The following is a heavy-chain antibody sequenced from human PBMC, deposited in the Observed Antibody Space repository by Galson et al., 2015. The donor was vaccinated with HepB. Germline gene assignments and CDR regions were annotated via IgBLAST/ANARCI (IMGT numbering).Heavy chain of an antibody. CDR1: GGTFSRYA. D-gene: IGHD2-15*01. CDR3: ARGVVAATHYYYYYMDV. V-gene: IGHV1-69*13. CDR2: IIPIFGTA. J-gene: IGHJ6*03. Sequence: SVKVSCKASGGTFSRYAISWVRQAPGQGLEWMGGIIPIFGTANYAQKFQGRVTITADESTSTAYMELSSLRSEDTAVYYCARGVVAATHYYYYYMDVWGKGTTVTVSS.